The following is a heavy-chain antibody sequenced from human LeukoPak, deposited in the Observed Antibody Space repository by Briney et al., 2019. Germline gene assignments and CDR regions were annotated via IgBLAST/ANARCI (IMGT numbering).Heavy chain of an antibody. V-gene: IGHV4-39*01. Sequence: PSETLSLTCTVSGGSISSNSYYWGWIRQPPGKGLEWIGSIYYSGSTYYNPSLKSRVTISVDTSKNQFSLKLTSVTAADTAVYYCARVSPIAVAGSSYYYAMDVWGQGTTVTVSS. CDR1: GGSISSNSYY. J-gene: IGHJ6*02. CDR2: IYYSGST. CDR3: ARVSPIAVAGSSYYYAMDV. D-gene: IGHD6-19*01.